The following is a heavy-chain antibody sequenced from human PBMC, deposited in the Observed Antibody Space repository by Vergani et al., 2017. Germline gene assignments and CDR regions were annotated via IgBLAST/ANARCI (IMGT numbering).Heavy chain of an antibody. V-gene: IGHV3-21*04. CDR2: ISSSSSYI. Sequence: EVQLVESGGGLVKPGGSLRLSCAASGFTFSSYSMNWVRQAPGKGLEWVSSISSSSSYIYYADSVKGRFTISRDSSKNTLYLQMNSLRAEDTAVYYCARVFGKVPAAVYYFDYWGQGTLVTVSS. CDR3: ARVFGKVPAAVYYFDY. CDR1: GFTFSSYS. D-gene: IGHD2-2*01. J-gene: IGHJ4*02.